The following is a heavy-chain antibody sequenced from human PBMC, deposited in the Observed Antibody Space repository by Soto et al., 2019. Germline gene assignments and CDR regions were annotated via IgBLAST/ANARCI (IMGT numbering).Heavy chain of an antibody. Sequence: QVQLQESGPGLVKPSETLSLTCTVSGGSVSSGSYYWSWFRQPPGKGLEWFGYIYYSGSTNYNPSLESRVTISVDTSKNQFSLKLSSVTAADAAVYYCARLWNDAVLAATSFDYWGQGTLVSVSS. D-gene: IGHD1-1*01. CDR1: GGSVSSGSYY. CDR2: IYYSGST. J-gene: IGHJ4*02. V-gene: IGHV4-61*01. CDR3: ARLWNDAVLAATSFDY.